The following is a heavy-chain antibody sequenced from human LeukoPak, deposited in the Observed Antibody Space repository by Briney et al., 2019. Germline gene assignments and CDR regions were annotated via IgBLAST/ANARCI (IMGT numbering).Heavy chain of an antibody. CDR2: INPNSGGT. D-gene: IGHD6-6*01. CDR1: GYTFTGYY. J-gene: IGHJ6*02. V-gene: IGHV1-2*02. CDR3: ARGPRNYYYYGMDV. Sequence: ASVKVSFKASGYTFTGYYMHWVRQAPGQGLEWMGWINPNSGGTNYAQKFQGRATMTRDTSISTAYMELSRLRSDDTAVYYCARGPRNYYYYGMDVWGQGTTVTVSS.